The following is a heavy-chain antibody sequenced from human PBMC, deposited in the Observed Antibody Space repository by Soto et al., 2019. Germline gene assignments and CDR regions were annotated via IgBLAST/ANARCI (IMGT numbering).Heavy chain of an antibody. Sequence: ASVKVSCKASGYTFTSYDINWVRQATGQGLEWMGWMNPNSGNTGYAQKFQGRVTMTRNTSISTAYMELSSLRSEDTAVYYCARGQSSGWLEVLYYYGMDVWGQGTTVTVSS. J-gene: IGHJ6*02. CDR1: GYTFTSYD. D-gene: IGHD6-19*01. CDR3: ARGQSSGWLEVLYYYGMDV. CDR2: MNPNSGNT. V-gene: IGHV1-8*01.